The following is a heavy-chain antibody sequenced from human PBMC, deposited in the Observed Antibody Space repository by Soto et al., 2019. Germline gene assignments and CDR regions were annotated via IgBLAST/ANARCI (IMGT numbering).Heavy chain of an antibody. CDR1: GFTFSSYA. CDR3: AKGIAAAGILNWFDP. V-gene: IGHV3-23*01. J-gene: IGHJ5*02. CDR2: ISGSGGST. Sequence: GGSLRLSCAASGFTFSSYAMSWVRQAPGKGLEWVSAISGSGGSTYYADSVKGRFTISRDNSKNTLYLQMNSLRAEDTAVYYCAKGIAAAGILNWFDPWGQGTLVTVSS. D-gene: IGHD6-13*01.